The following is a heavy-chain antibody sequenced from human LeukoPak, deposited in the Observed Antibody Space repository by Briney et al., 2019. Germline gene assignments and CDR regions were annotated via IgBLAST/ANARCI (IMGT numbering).Heavy chain of an antibody. J-gene: IGHJ6*03. CDR3: ASGPFLTFDHTPEGYYHYFMDV. CDR2: IIPIFGTA. D-gene: IGHD1-14*01. Sequence: GASVKVSCKASGGTFSSYAISWVRQAPGQGLEWMGGIIPIFGTANYAQKFQGRLTITADASTSTAYMELSSLRSEDTAVYYCASGPFLTFDHTPEGYYHYFMDVWGTGTTV. CDR1: GGTFSSYA. V-gene: IGHV1-69*13.